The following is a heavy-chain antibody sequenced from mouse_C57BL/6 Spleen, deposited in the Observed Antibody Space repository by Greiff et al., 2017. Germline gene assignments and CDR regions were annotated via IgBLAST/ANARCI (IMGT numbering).Heavy chain of an antibody. Sequence: EVMLVESGGDLVKPGGSLKLSCAASGFTFSSYGMSWVRQTPDKRLEWVATISSGGSYTYYPDSVKGRFTISRDNAKNTLYLQMSSLKSEDTAMYYCARQYSNWGSYAMDYWGQGTSVTVSS. CDR3: ARQYSNWGSYAMDY. CDR2: ISSGGSYT. D-gene: IGHD2-5*01. V-gene: IGHV5-6*01. CDR1: GFTFSSYG. J-gene: IGHJ4*01.